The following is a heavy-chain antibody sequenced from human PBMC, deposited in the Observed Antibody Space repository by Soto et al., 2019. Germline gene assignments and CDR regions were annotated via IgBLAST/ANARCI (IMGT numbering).Heavy chain of an antibody. Sequence: GGSLRLSCAASGFTFSSYAMSWVRQAPGKGLEWVSAISGSGGSTYYADSVKGRFTISRDNSKNTLYLQMNSLRAEDTAVYYCAKASYYDSSGYPWVYWGQGTLVTVSS. CDR1: GFTFSSYA. J-gene: IGHJ4*02. D-gene: IGHD3-22*01. V-gene: IGHV3-23*01. CDR3: AKASYYDSSGYPWVY. CDR2: ISGSGGST.